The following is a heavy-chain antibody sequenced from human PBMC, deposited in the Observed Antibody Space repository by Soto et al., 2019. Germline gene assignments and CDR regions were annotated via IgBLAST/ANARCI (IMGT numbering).Heavy chain of an antibody. V-gene: IGHV5-51*01. CDR1: GYRFTSYW. J-gene: IGHJ4*02. CDR3: TRHLNWNDWTHFDY. D-gene: IGHD1-20*01. CDR2: TNPADSDT. Sequence: ESLKISCKGSGYRFTSYWVGWLRQMPGKGLEWMGITNPADSDTRYGPSFQGQVTISVDKSISTAYLQWSSLKASDTAMYYCTRHLNWNDWTHFDYWGQGTQVTVSS.